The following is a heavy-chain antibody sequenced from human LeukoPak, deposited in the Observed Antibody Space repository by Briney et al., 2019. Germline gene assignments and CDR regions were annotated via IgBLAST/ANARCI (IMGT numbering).Heavy chain of an antibody. CDR3: ARHYLGLLWFGEINWFDP. V-gene: IGHV4-34*01. Sequence: SETLSLTCAVYGGSFSGYYWSWIRQPPGKGLEWIGEINHSGSTNYNPSLKSRVTISVDTSKNQFSLKLSSVTAADTAVYYCARHYLGLLWFGEINWFDPWGQGTLVTVSS. J-gene: IGHJ5*02. D-gene: IGHD3-10*01. CDR1: GGSFSGYY. CDR2: INHSGST.